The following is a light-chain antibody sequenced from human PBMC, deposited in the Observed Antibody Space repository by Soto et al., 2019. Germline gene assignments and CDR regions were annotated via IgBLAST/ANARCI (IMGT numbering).Light chain of an antibody. CDR1: QSISIY. V-gene: IGKV1-39*01. J-gene: IGKJ4*01. Sequence: DIQMTQSPSSMSASVGDTVTITCLASQSISIYLNLYQQKPGKDPSLMIYAAPNLQNGVPSRFISSCSGTDCTLTISSCQREDCATYYFQKRYRAPLPFGGGTQVAIK. CDR2: AAP. CDR3: QKRYRAPLP.